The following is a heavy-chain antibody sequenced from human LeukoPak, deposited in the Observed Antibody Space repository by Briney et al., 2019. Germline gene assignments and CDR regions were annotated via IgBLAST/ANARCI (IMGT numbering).Heavy chain of an antibody. J-gene: IGHJ6*02. D-gene: IGHD3-3*01. Sequence: SETLSLTCTVSGGSISSYYWSWIRQPPGKGLEWIGEIIHSGSTNYNPSLKSRVTISVDTSKNQFSLKLSSVTAADTAVYYCARDLRITIFGVVIQSSYYYYGMDVWGQGTTVTVSS. CDR2: IIHSGST. V-gene: IGHV4-34*12. CDR1: GGSISSYY. CDR3: ARDLRITIFGVVIQSSYYYYGMDV.